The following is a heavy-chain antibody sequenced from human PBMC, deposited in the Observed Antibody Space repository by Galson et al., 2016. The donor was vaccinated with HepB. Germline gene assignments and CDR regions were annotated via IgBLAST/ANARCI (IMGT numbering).Heavy chain of an antibody. Sequence: SVKVSCKASGYTHNYVMQWVRQAPGQRLEWMRWINAGNGATGYSQRLQGRVNIARDTSANTAYMELSSLKSEDTAVYYCASGNCGGDCYLDYWGQGTLVTVSS. V-gene: IGHV1-3*01. CDR3: ASGNCGGDCYLDY. D-gene: IGHD2-21*02. J-gene: IGHJ4*02. CDR2: INAGNGAT. CDR1: GYTHNYV.